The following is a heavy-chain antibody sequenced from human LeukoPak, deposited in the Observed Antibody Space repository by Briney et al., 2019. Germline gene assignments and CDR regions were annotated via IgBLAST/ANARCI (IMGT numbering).Heavy chain of an antibody. CDR1: GFTFSGYW. D-gene: IGHD3-10*01. CDR2: MSYDGGNK. J-gene: IGHJ4*02. Sequence: GGSLRLSCAASGFTFSGYWMHWVRQAPGKGLEWVAVMSYDGGNKYYADSVEGRFTISRDNSKNTLFLKMNSLRAEDAAVYYCARDDDLVLDYWGQGTLVTVSS. V-gene: IGHV3-30-3*01. CDR3: ARDDDLVLDY.